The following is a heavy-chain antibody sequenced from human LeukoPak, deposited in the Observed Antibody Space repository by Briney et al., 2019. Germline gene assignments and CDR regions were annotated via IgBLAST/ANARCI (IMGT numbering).Heavy chain of an antibody. CDR3: AREELGSSLGFDP. V-gene: IGHV3-30*19. Sequence: GGSLRLSCAASGFPFSGYGIHWVRQPPGKGLEWVAVISFDGSNKYYADSVKGRFTISRDNSKNTLYLQMNSLRAEDTAVYYCAREELGSSLGFDPWGQGTLVTVSS. CDR2: ISFDGSNK. J-gene: IGHJ5*02. CDR1: GFPFSGYG. D-gene: IGHD3-16*01.